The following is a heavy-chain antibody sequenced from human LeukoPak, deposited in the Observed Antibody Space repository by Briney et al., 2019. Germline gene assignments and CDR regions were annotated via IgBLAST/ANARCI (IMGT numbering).Heavy chain of an antibody. CDR1: GFTFSSYG. J-gene: IGHJ4*02. CDR3: AKPNTYYDILTGYWGSKYYFDY. Sequence: GRSLRLSCAAFGFTFSSYGMHWVRQAPGKGLEWVAVISYDGSNKYYADSVKGRFTISRDNSKNTLYLQMNSLRAEDTAVYYCAKPNTYYDILTGYWGSKYYFDYWGQGTLVAVSS. V-gene: IGHV3-30*18. D-gene: IGHD3-9*01. CDR2: ISYDGSNK.